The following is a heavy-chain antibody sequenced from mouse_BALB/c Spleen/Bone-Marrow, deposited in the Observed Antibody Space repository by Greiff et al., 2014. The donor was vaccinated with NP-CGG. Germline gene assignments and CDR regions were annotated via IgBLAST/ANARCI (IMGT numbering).Heavy chain of an antibody. J-gene: IGHJ4*01. V-gene: IGHV5-4*02. CDR3: ARDRGVQGYAMDY. Sequence: EVHLVESGGGLMKPGGSLKLSCAASGFTFSDYYMYWVRQTPEKRLEWVATISDGGSYTYYPDSVKGRFTISRDIAKNNLYLQMSSLKSEDTAMYYCARDRGVQGYAMDYWGQGTSVTVSS. CDR2: ISDGGSYT. CDR1: GFTFSDYY. D-gene: IGHD2-14*01.